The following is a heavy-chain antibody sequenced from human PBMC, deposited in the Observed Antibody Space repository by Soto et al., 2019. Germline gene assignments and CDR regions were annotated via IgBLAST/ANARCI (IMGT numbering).Heavy chain of an antibody. Sequence: GASVKVSFKASGFTFTSYGISLVRQAPGQGLEWMGWFSAYNGNTNYAQKLQGRVTMTTDTSTSTAYMELRSLRSDDTAVYYCARFGITIFGVVILKYNWFDPWGQGTLVTVSS. CDR3: ARFGITIFGVVILKYNWFDP. V-gene: IGHV1-18*01. CDR2: FSAYNGNT. J-gene: IGHJ5*02. CDR1: GFTFTSYG. D-gene: IGHD3-3*01.